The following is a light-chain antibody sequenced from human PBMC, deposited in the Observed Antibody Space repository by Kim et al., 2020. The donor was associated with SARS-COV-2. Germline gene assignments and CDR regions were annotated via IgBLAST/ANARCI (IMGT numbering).Light chain of an antibody. CDR2: EDN. CDR1: SGSFANSC. Sequence: NFMLTQPHSVSESPGRTVTISCTRSSGSFANSCVQWFQQRPGSVPTTVIFEDNQRPSGVPDRFSGSVDSSSNSASLTISGLRTEDEADYYCQSYDNNNVVFGGGTQLTVL. V-gene: IGLV6-57*04. J-gene: IGLJ3*02. CDR3: QSYDNNNVV.